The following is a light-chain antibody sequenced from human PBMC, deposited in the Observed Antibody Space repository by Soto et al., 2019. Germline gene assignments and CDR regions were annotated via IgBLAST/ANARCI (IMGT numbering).Light chain of an antibody. J-gene: IGKJ5*01. CDR2: DAS. CDR3: QQYENLPT. Sequence: DIQMTQSPSTLSASXGDRVTITCQASQNINNYLNWCQQKPGRAPKLLIYDASNLEAGVPSRFRGSGSGTDFTFTISRLQPEDIATYYCQQYENLPTFGQGTRLEIK. V-gene: IGKV1-33*01. CDR1: QNINNY.